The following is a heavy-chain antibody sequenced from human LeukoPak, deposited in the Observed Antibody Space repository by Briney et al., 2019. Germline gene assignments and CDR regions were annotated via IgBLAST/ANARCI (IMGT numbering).Heavy chain of an antibody. Sequence: ASVTVSCKASGYTFTSYGISWVRQAPGQGLEWMGWISAYNGNTNYAQKLQGRVTMTTDTSTSTAYMELRSLRSDDTAVYYCARGPHIVVVTASSIFLLDYWGQGTLVTVSS. V-gene: IGHV1-18*01. J-gene: IGHJ4*02. CDR2: ISAYNGNT. CDR3: ARGPHIVVVTASSIFLLDY. D-gene: IGHD2-21*02. CDR1: GYTFTSYG.